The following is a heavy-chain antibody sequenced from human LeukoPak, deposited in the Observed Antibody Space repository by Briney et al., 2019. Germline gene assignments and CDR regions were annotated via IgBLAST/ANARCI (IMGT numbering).Heavy chain of an antibody. CDR2: TYYRSEWYN. CDR1: GDSVSSKSAA. Sequence: SQTLSLTCAISGDSVSSKSAAWNWIRQSPSRGLEWLGRTYYRSEWYNDYAVSVKSRITINPDTSKNQFSLQLSSVTPEDTAVYFCARTTFTTFVNWFDPWGQGTLVTVSS. D-gene: IGHD3-16*01. CDR3: ARTTFTTFVNWFDP. V-gene: IGHV6-1*01. J-gene: IGHJ5*02.